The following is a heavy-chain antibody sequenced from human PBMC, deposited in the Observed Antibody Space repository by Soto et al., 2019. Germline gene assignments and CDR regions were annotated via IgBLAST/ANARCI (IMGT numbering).Heavy chain of an antibody. CDR2: IYPGDSDT. J-gene: IGHJ3*02. Sequence: PGDSLKISCKGSGCSFTCYWIGWVRHIPVKGLEWMGIIYPGDSDTRYSPSFQGQVTISADKSISTAYLQWSRLKASDTAMYYCARRAAGAFDAFDISGQATMLTASS. CDR3: ARRAAGAFDAFDI. CDR1: GCSFTCYW. V-gene: IGHV5-51*01. D-gene: IGHD6-13*01.